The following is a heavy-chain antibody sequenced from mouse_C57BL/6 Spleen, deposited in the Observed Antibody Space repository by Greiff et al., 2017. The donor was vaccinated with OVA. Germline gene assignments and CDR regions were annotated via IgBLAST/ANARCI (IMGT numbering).Heavy chain of an antibody. CDR1: GYSITSGYY. D-gene: IGHD2-2*01. Sequence: ESGPGLVKPSQSLSLTCSVTGYSITSGYYWNWIRQFPGNKLEWMGYISYDGSNNYNPSLKNRISITRDTSKNPFFLTLNSVTTEDTATYYCARYGYDGYWYFDVWGTGTTVTVSS. CDR2: ISYDGSN. V-gene: IGHV3-6*01. CDR3: ARYGYDGYWYFDV. J-gene: IGHJ1*03.